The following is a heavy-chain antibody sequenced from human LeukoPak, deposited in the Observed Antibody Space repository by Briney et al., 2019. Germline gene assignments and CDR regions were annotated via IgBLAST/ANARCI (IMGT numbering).Heavy chain of an antibody. Sequence: ASVKVSCKASGYTSRRYVISWVRQAPGQGLEWMGRISAYNGNTKYEQKIQARVTMTTDTSTSIAYMELSSLRPDDTAVYYCASHRYNWKEVDYNYYMDVWGTGTTVTVS. J-gene: IGHJ6*03. V-gene: IGHV1-18*01. CDR1: GYTSRRYV. CDR3: ASHRYNWKEVDYNYYMDV. D-gene: IGHD1-20*01. CDR2: ISAYNGNT.